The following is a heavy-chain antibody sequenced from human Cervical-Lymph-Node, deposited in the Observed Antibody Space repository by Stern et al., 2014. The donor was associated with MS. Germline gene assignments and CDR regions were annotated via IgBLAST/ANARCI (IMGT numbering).Heavy chain of an antibody. J-gene: IGHJ4*02. Sequence: QVQLVQSGAEVKKPGSSMKVSCKASGGTFSSDAIGWVRKAPGQGLEWVGGIIPIFETANYAQKFQGRVTITADQSTKTAYLELSSLTSGDTAMYFCASGTRSSWYFDFWGQGTLVTVST. D-gene: IGHD6-13*01. CDR1: GGTFSSDA. CDR3: ASGTRSSWYFDF. V-gene: IGHV1-69*01. CDR2: IIPIFETA.